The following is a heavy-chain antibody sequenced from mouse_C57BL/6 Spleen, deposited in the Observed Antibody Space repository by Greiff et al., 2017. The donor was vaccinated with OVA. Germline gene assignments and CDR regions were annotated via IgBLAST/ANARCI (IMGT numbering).Heavy chain of an antibody. CDR3: ARAGYYGSSFWYFDV. CDR2: IYPRSGNT. V-gene: IGHV1-81*01. J-gene: IGHJ1*03. CDR1: GYTFTSYG. D-gene: IGHD1-1*01. Sequence: VQLQQSGAELARPGASVKLSCKASGYTFTSYGISWVKQRTGQGLEWIGEIYPRSGNTYYNEKFKGKATLTADNSSSTAYMELRSLTSEDSAVYFCARAGYYGSSFWYFDVWGTGTTVTVSS.